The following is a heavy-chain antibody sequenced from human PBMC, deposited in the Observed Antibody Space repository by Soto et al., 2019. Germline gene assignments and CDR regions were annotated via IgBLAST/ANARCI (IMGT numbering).Heavy chain of an antibody. CDR3: ARGGEGYKCGAVY. CDR1: GGGNLRDYR. V-gene: IGHV1-69*01. Sequence: QVQLVQSGAEVKEPGSSVKVSCKASGGGNLRDYRTTWVRRAPGQGLEWMGGIIPKLGSANYAQKFQGRVTITADESTNSVYMELRSLRSDDTAVYYCARGGEGYKCGAVYWGQGTPVTVSS. CDR2: IIPKLGSA. D-gene: IGHD5-12*01. J-gene: IGHJ4*02.